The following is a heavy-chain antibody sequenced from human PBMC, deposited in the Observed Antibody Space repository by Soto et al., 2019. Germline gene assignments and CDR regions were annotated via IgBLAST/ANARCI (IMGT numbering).Heavy chain of an antibody. Sequence: GGSLRLSCAASGFTFSDHYMDWVRQAPGKGLEWVGRTRNKANSYTTEYAASVKGRFTISRDDSKNSLYLQMNSLKTEDTAVYYCASYIVATIKGAFDIWGQGTMVTVSS. CDR2: TRNKANSYTT. J-gene: IGHJ3*02. CDR3: ASYIVATIKGAFDI. CDR1: GFTFSDHY. D-gene: IGHD5-12*01. V-gene: IGHV3-72*01.